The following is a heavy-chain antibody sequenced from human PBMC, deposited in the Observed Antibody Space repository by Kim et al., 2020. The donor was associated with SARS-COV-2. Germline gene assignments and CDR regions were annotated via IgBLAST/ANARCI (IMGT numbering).Heavy chain of an antibody. V-gene: IGHV4-4*02. CDR2: IYHSGST. Sequence: SETLSLTCAVSGGSISSSNWWSWVRQPPGKGLEWIGEIYHSGSTNYNPSLKSRVTISVDKSKNQFSLKLSSVTAADTAVYYCARYYYGSGSQYNWFDPWGQGTLVTVSS. J-gene: IGHJ5*02. CDR1: GGSISSSNW. CDR3: ARYYYGSGSQYNWFDP. D-gene: IGHD3-10*01.